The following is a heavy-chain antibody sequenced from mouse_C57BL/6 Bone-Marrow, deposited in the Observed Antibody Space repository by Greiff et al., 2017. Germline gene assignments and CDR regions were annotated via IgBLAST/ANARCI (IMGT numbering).Heavy chain of an antibody. J-gene: IGHJ1*03. CDR2: IYPRDGST. D-gene: IGHD1-1*01. CDR1: GYTFTSYD. V-gene: IGHV1-85*01. CDR3: ARDYGSSYWYFDV. Sequence: VNVVESGPELVKPGASVKLSCKASGYTFTSYDINWVKQRPGQGLEWIGWIYPRDGSTKYTEKFKGKATLTVDTSSSTAYMELHSLTSEDSAVYFCARDYGSSYWYFDVWGTGTTVTVSS.